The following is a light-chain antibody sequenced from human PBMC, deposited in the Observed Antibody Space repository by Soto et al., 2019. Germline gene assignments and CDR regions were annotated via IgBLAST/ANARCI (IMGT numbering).Light chain of an antibody. Sequence: DIQMTQSPYTLSASVGARVTITCRASQHINTWLAWYQQKSGKAPKLLMYDASSLESGVPSRFSGSSSGTEFTLTISSVQPGDFATYYCQQNHSYPYTFGHGTKLEIK. V-gene: IGKV1-5*01. CDR1: QHINTW. CDR3: QQNHSYPYT. CDR2: DAS. J-gene: IGKJ2*01.